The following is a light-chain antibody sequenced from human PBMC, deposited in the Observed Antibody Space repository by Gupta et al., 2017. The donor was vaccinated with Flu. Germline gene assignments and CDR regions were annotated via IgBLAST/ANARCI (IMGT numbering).Light chain of an antibody. V-gene: IGLV3-1*01. CDR1: QLEDKY. Sequence: SYDLTQPPSVSVSPGQTASIPCSADQLEDKYACWYQQKPGQSPVLLIYQDTKRPSGIPARFSGSNSGNTATLTISGTQAMDEADYYCQAWASNTAIFGGGTKLTVL. CDR3: QAWASNTAI. CDR2: QDT. J-gene: IGLJ2*01.